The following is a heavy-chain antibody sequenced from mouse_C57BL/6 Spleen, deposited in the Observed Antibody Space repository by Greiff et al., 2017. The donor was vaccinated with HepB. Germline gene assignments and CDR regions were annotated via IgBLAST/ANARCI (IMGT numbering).Heavy chain of an antibody. Sequence: QVQLKQSGPELVKPGASVKLSCKASGYTFTSYDINWVKQRPGQGLEWIGWIYPRDGSTKYTEKFKGKATLTVDTSSSTAYMELHSLTSEDSAVYFCARSGQSDYFDYWGQGTTLTVSS. CDR2: IYPRDGST. D-gene: IGHD3-1*01. V-gene: IGHV1-85*01. CDR1: GYTFTSYD. J-gene: IGHJ2*01. CDR3: ARSGQSDYFDY.